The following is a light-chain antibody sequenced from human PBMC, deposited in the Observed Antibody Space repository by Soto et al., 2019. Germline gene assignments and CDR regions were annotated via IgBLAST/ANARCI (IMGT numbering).Light chain of an antibody. CDR3: QQYNSYPWT. CDR2: KAS. CDR1: QSISSW. Sequence: DIPMTQSPSTLSASVGDRVTITCRASQSISSWLAWYQQKPGKAPKLLIYKASNLESGVPSRFSGSGSGTEFTLTISSLQPDDFATYYCQQYNSYPWTFGQGTKVGIK. J-gene: IGKJ1*01. V-gene: IGKV1-5*03.